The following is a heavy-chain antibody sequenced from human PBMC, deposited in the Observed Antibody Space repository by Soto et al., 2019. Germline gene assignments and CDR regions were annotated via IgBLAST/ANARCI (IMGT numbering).Heavy chain of an antibody. CDR2: ISSSGSTI. CDR3: ATFSPGGEQWLVPG. D-gene: IGHD6-19*01. V-gene: IGHV3-11*01. Sequence: GGSLILSCAASGFTFSYYYMSWIRQAPGKGLEWVSYISSSGSTIYYADSVKGRFTISRDNAKNSLYLQMNSLRAEDTAVYYCATFSPGGEQWLVPGWGQGTMVTVSS. J-gene: IGHJ3*01. CDR1: GFTFSYYY.